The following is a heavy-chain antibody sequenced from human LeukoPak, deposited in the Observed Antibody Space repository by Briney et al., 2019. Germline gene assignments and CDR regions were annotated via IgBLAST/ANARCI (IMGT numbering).Heavy chain of an antibody. D-gene: IGHD1-26*01. CDR3: ARVGYSNSYDY. V-gene: IGHV1-8*03. CDR2: MNPNTGDA. J-gene: IGHJ4*02. Sequence: ASMKVSCKASGYTFTNFDINWVRQATGQGLEWMGWMNPNTGDAGYAQKFQDRVTITWDASISTAYMDLSSLRSEDTAVYYCARVGYSNSYDYWGQGTLVTVSS. CDR1: GYTFTNFD.